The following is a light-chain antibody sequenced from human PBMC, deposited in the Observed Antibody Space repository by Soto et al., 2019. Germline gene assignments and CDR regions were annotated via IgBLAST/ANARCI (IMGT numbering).Light chain of an antibody. CDR1: QSISSN. V-gene: IGKV3-15*01. CDR2: VAS. Sequence: EILMTQSPATLSVSPGERATLSCWAGQSISSNLAWYQQKAGQAPRLLIYVASTRATGIPARLSGSGSGTEFTLTINRMQSEDFAVYFCQQYNTRPTFGHGTKVDIK. CDR3: QQYNTRPT. J-gene: IGKJ1*01.